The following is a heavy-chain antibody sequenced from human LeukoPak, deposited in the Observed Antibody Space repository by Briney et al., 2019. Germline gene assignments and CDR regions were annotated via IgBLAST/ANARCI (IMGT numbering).Heavy chain of an antibody. CDR1: GGSISSYY. CDR2: IYYSGST. CDR3: ARHSYDFWSGYLKADAFDI. D-gene: IGHD3-3*01. J-gene: IGHJ3*02. V-gene: IGHV4-59*08. Sequence: SETLSLTCTVSGGSISSYYWSWIRQPPGKGLEWIGYIYYSGSTNYNPSLKSRVTISVDTSKNQFSLKLSSVTAADTAVYYCARHSYDFWSGYLKADAFDIWGQGTMVTVPS.